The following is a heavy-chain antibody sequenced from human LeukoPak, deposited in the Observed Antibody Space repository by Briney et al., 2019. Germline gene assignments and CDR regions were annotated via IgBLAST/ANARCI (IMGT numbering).Heavy chain of an antibody. CDR1: GGSISSGPYY. Sequence: SETLSLTCTVSGGSISSGPYYWGWIRQPPGKGLEWIGNIYYGENTYYNPSLKSRVTISVDTSKNQFSLKLSSVTAADTAVYYCARGDGSGSYYNLGFDPWGQGTLVTVSS. D-gene: IGHD3-10*01. V-gene: IGHV4-39*07. J-gene: IGHJ5*02. CDR3: ARGDGSGSYYNLGFDP. CDR2: IYYGENT.